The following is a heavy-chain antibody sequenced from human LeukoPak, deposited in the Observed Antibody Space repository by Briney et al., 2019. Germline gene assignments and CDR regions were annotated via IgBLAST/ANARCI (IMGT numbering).Heavy chain of an antibody. CDR1: GGSITSLY. Sequence: PSETLSLTCSVSGGSITSLYWSWVRQPPGKGLEYVGYVHHTGVTNYNPSLRGRVTVSMDASKNQFYLKLNPVTAADTAVYYCVRSATIAVFRYGMDVWGQGTTVTVSS. CDR3: VRSATIAVFRYGMDV. CDR2: VHHTGVT. V-gene: IGHV4-59*11. J-gene: IGHJ6*02. D-gene: IGHD6-19*01.